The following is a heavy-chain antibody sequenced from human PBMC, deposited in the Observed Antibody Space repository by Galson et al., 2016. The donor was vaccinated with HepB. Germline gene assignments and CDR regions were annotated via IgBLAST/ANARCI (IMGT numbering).Heavy chain of an antibody. J-gene: IGHJ4*02. V-gene: IGHV3-30*18. CDR1: GFSFRGYG. CDR2: DSMDGRRK. D-gene: IGHD2/OR15-2a*01. CDR3: AKRHEYCPPVGCSVDS. Sequence: SLRLSCAASGFSFRGYGMHWVRQAPGKGLEWVAADSMDGRRKFYADSVKGRFTISRDNSNNMLFLQMSSLRVDDTAVYYCAKRHEYCPPVGCSVDSWGQGTLGSVSS.